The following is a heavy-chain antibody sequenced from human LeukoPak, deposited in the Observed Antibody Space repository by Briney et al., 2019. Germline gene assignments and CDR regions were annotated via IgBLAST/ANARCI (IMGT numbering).Heavy chain of an antibody. CDR1: GFTFSSYA. J-gene: IGHJ3*02. CDR3: AKDQWYSSSYDAFDI. V-gene: IGHV3-23*01. CDR2: ISGSDGST. Sequence: GGSLRLSCAASGFTFSSYAMSWVRQAPGKGLEWVSAISGSDGSTYYADSVKGRFTISRDNSKNTLYLQMNSLRAEDTAVYYCAKDQWYSSSYDAFDIWGQGTMVTVSS. D-gene: IGHD6-13*01.